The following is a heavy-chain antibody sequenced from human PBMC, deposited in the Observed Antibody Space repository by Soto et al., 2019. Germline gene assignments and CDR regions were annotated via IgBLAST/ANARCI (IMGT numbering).Heavy chain of an antibody. V-gene: IGHV3-7*03. J-gene: IGHJ4*02. CDR1: GFTFSSYW. D-gene: IGHD2-2*02. Sequence: GGSLRLSCAASGFTFSSYWMSWVRQAPGKGLEWVANIKQDGSEKYYVDSAKGRFTISRDNAKNSLYLQMNSLRAEDTAVYYCARGYCSSTSCYKGRYYFDYWGQGTLVTVSS. CDR2: IKQDGSEK. CDR3: ARGYCSSTSCYKGRYYFDY.